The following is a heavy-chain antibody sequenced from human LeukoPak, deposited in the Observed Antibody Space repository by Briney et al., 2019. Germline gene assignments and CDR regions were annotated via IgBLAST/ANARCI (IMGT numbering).Heavy chain of an antibody. CDR3: TRVFTARSGGYDAFDI. V-gene: IGHV3-13*01. D-gene: IGHD6-25*01. J-gene: IGHJ3*02. Sequence: PGGSLRLSCAASGFTFSSYDMHWVRQATGKGLEWVSAIDTAGDTYYPGSVKGRFTISRENAKNSLYLQMNSLRAGDTAVSYCTRVFTARSGGYDAFDIWGQGTMVTVSS. CDR2: IDTAGDT. CDR1: GFTFSSYD.